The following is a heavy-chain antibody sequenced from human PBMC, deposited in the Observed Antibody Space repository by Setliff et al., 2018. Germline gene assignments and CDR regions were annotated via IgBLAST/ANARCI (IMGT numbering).Heavy chain of an antibody. Sequence: GSLRLSCAASGFTFSYAWMHWVRQAPGKGLEWVGRSKSKTAGGAIDYAAPVKGRFTISRDDSKNTAYLQMNSLKTEDTAVYYCTRQASPHPDSSGYYYDLKFYYYMDVWGKGTTVTVSS. CDR3: TRQASPHPDSSGYYYDLKFYYYMDV. J-gene: IGHJ6*03. CDR2: SKSKTAGGAI. V-gene: IGHV3-15*07. CDR1: GFTFSYAW. D-gene: IGHD3-22*01.